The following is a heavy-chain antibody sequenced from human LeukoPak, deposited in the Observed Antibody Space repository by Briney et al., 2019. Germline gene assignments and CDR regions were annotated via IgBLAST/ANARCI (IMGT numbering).Heavy chain of an antibody. CDR1: GGSISDYY. Sequence: SETLSLTCTVSGGSISDYYWSWIRQPPGKGLEWIGYIYYSGSTKYNPYLKSRVTISIDTSKNQFSLKLSSVTAADTALYYCARGTGAYYYLWGQGTLVTVSS. CDR2: IYYSGST. J-gene: IGHJ5*02. CDR3: ARGTGAYYYL. V-gene: IGHV4-59*12. D-gene: IGHD2-21*01.